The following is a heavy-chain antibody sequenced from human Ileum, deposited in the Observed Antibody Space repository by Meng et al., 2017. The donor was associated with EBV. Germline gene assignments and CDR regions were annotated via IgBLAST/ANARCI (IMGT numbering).Heavy chain of an antibody. D-gene: IGHD1-26*01. V-gene: IGHV4-39*07. J-gene: IGHJ4*02. Sequence: QLHLKRSGPGLLKPPETLSLTCSVSGGSFSSRKYYWGWIRQPPGKALEWIASIYYSGTTYYNPSLQSRVSISVDKSKNQVSLNMTSMTAADTAAYYCASRELAPFDYWGQGTLVTVSS. CDR2: IYYSGTT. CDR1: GGSFSSRKYY. CDR3: ASRELAPFDY.